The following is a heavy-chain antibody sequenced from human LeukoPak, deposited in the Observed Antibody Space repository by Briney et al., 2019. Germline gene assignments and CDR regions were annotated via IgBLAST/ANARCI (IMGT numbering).Heavy chain of an antibody. CDR2: ISSRGTTI. D-gene: IGHD4-17*01. CDR3: ARGGYGDSYYFDY. J-gene: IGHJ4*02. CDR1: GFTFSDYY. Sequence: GGSLRLSCAASGFTFSDYYMIWIRQAPGKGLEGVSYISSRGTTIYYADSVKGRLTISRDNAKNSLYLQMNSLRAEDTAVYYCARGGYGDSYYFDYWGQGTLVTVSS. V-gene: IGHV3-11*04.